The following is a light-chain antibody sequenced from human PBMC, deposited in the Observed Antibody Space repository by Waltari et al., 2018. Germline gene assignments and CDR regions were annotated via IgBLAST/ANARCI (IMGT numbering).Light chain of an antibody. CDR1: SSDGGGYNY. CDR3: SSYAGSNNFGV. V-gene: IGLV2-8*01. J-gene: IGLJ2*01. Sequence: QSALTQPPSASGSPGQSVTISCTATSSDGGGYNYVSWYQLHPGKAPKLILYEVSKRHAGVPDRFSGSKSGNTASLTVSGLQAEDEADYYCSSYAGSNNFGVFGGGTKLTVL. CDR2: EVS.